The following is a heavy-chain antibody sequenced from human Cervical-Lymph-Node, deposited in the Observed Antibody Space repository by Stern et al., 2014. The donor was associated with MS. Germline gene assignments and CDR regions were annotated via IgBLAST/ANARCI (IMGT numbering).Heavy chain of an antibody. CDR2: IYHSGST. D-gene: IGHD6-6*01. V-gene: IGHV4-4*02. CDR3: ARIIGSSPPVLWWFDP. Sequence: VQLGQSGPGLVKPSGTLSLTRAVSGGSISSSNWWSWVRQPPGKGLEWIGEIYHSGSTNYNPSLKSRVTISVDKSKNQFSLKLSSVTAADTAVYYCARIIGSSPPVLWWFDPWGQGTLVTVSS. J-gene: IGHJ5*02. CDR1: GGSISSSNW.